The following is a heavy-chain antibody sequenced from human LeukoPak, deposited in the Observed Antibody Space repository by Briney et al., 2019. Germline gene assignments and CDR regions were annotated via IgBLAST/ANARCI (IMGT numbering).Heavy chain of an antibody. CDR2: IIPIFGTA. D-gene: IGHD3-3*01. CDR3: ARVADLGYYMDV. Sequence: ASVKVSGKASGGTFSSYAISWVRQAPGQGLEWMGGIIPIFGTANYAQKFQGRVTITTDESTSTAYMELSSLRSEDTAVYYCARVADLGYYMDVWGKGTTVTVSS. J-gene: IGHJ6*03. CDR1: GGTFSSYA. V-gene: IGHV1-69*05.